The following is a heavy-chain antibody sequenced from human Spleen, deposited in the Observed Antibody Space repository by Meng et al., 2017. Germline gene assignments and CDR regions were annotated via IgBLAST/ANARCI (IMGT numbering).Heavy chain of an antibody. J-gene: IGHJ4*02. CDR1: GSSISNGYY. D-gene: IGHD3-9*01. Sequence: SETLSLTCTVSGSSISNGYYWGWIRQSPGKGREWIGSIYHDERTYYSPSLKSRVTVSLVTSMNQFSLEMTSVTAADTAVYYCAGSRYDVLTGQPYFDYWGQGTLVTVSS. CDR2: IYHDERT. V-gene: IGHV4-38-2*02. CDR3: AGSRYDVLTGQPYFDY.